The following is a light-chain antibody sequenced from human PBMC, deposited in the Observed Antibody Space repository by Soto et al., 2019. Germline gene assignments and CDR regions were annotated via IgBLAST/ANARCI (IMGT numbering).Light chain of an antibody. Sequence: DVVMTQTPLSLPVTPGEPASISCRSSQNLFDSSNVNTYLDWYFQKPGQSPQLLIYTLSYRASGVSDRFSGSGSGTEFTLKISRVEADDVGVYYCMQRLEFPPTFGQGTRLDTK. CDR2: TLS. V-gene: IGKV2-40*01. J-gene: IGKJ5*01. CDR1: QNLFDSSNVNTY. CDR3: MQRLEFPPT.